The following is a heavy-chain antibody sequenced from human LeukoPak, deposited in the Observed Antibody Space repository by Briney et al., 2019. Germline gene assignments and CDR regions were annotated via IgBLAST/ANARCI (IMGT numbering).Heavy chain of an antibody. Sequence: ASVKVSCKASGYTFTGYYMHWVRQAPGQGLEWMGWINPNSGGTNYAQKFQGRVTMTRDTSISTAYMELSRLRSDDTAVYYCARVGDYYDSSGYSWFDPWGQGTLVTVSS. CDR2: INPNSGGT. CDR1: GYTFTGYY. V-gene: IGHV1-2*02. CDR3: ARVGDYYDSSGYSWFDP. D-gene: IGHD3-22*01. J-gene: IGHJ5*02.